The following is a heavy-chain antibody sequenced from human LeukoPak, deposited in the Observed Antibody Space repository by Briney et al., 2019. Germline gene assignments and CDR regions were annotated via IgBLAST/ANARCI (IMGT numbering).Heavy chain of an antibody. CDR2: ISAYNGNT. V-gene: IGHV1-18*01. D-gene: IGHD3-22*01. Sequence: ASVKVSCKASGYTFTSYGISWVRQAPGQGLEWMGWISAYNGNTNYAQKLQGRVTMTTDTSTSTAYMELRSLRSDDTAVYYCARRYYYDSSGYSEYWGQGTLVTVSS. J-gene: IGHJ4*02. CDR1: GYTFTSYG. CDR3: ARRYYYDSSGYSEY.